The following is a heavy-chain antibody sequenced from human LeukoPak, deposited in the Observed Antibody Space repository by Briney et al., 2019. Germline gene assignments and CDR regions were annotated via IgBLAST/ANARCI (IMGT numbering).Heavy chain of an antibody. Sequence: DPSETLSLTCTVSGGSISSYYWSWIRQPPGKGLEWIGYIYYSGSTNYNPSLKSRVTISVDTSKNQFSLKLSSVTAADTAVYYCARGPPSITMVRGRRGYGMDVWGQGTTVTVSS. CDR3: ARGPPSITMVRGRRGYGMDV. CDR1: GGSISSYY. CDR2: IYYSGST. V-gene: IGHV4-59*01. D-gene: IGHD3-10*01. J-gene: IGHJ6*02.